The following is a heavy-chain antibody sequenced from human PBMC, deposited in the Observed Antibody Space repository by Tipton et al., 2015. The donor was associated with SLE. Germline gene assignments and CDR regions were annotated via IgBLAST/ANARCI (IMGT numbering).Heavy chain of an antibody. CDR2: ISSYNDNT. D-gene: IGHD3-16*02. CDR1: GYTFSIYG. Sequence: QVQLVQSGGEVKKPGASVKVSCKASGYTFSIYGISWVRQAPGQGLEWMGWISSYNDNTNYAQKFQGRVTMTRDTSTSTVYMELNSLRSDDTAVYYCARGCLNDDDIWGSFRDAFDFWGQGTMVTVSS. V-gene: IGHV1-18*01. CDR3: ARGCLNDDDIWGSFRDAFDF. J-gene: IGHJ3*01.